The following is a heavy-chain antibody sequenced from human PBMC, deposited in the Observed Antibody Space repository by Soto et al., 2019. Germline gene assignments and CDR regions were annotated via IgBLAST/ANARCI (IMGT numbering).Heavy chain of an antibody. J-gene: IGHJ4*02. CDR1: GGSFSGYY. D-gene: IGHD1-7*01. CDR2: INHSGST. V-gene: IGHV4-34*01. CDR3: ARSALDWNYASFDY. Sequence: QVQLQQWGAGLLKPSETLSLTCAVYGGSFSGYYWGWLRHHPGKGLEWIGEINHSGSTNYDPSLKTRVTISVHTSKNQFARKLSSVTAADTAVYYGARSALDWNYASFDYWGQGTLVTVSS.